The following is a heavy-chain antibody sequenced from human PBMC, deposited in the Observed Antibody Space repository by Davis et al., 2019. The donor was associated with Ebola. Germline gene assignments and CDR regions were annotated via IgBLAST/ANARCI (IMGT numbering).Heavy chain of an antibody. CDR2: INHSGST. J-gene: IGHJ4*02. D-gene: IGHD3-22*01. V-gene: IGHV4-34*01. Sequence: PSETLSLTCAVYGGSFSGYYWSWIRQPPGKGLEWIGEINHSGSTNYNPSLKSRVTISVDTSKNQFSLKLSSVTAADTAVYYCATSGSGYYYVFDYWGQGTLVTVSS. CDR1: GGSFSGYY. CDR3: ATSGSGYYYVFDY.